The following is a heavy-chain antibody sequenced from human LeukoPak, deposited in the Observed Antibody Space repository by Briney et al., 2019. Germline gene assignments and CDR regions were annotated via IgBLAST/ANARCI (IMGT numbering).Heavy chain of an antibody. CDR3: ARDAYCSGGSCYPSQEYYYYYYMDV. CDR1: GFTFSSYA. Sequence: PGGSLRLSCAASGFTFSSYAMHWVRQAPGKGLEYVSAISSNGGSTYYANSVKGRFTISRDNSKNTLYLQMGSLRAEDMAVYYCARDAYCSGGSCYPSQEYYYYYYMDVWGKGTTVTVSS. D-gene: IGHD2-15*01. V-gene: IGHV3-64*01. CDR2: ISSNGGST. J-gene: IGHJ6*03.